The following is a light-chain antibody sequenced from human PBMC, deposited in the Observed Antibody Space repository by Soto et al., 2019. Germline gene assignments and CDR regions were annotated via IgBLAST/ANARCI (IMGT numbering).Light chain of an antibody. V-gene: IGLV2-23*03. CDR2: EGS. J-gene: IGLJ2*01. CDR3: CSYAGISTFVV. Sequence: QSALTQPASVSGSPGQSITISCTGTSSDVGSYNLVSWYQQHPGKAPKLMIYEGSKRHSGVSDRFSGSKSGNTASLTISGLQAEDEADYYCCSYAGISTFVVFGGGTQLTVL. CDR1: SSDVGSYNL.